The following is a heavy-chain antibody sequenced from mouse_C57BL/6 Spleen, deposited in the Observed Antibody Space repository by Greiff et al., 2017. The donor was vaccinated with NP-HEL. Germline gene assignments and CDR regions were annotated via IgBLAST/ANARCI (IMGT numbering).Heavy chain of an antibody. CDR2: IYPGSGST. CDR3: ARAGIYYGNLDY. V-gene: IGHV1-55*01. J-gene: IGHJ2*01. D-gene: IGHD2-1*01. Sequence: QVQLQQPGAELVKPGASVKMSCKASGYTFTSYWITWVKQRPGQGLEWIGDIYPGSGSTNYNEKFKSKATLTVDTSSSTAYMQLSSLTSEDSAVYYCARAGIYYGNLDYWGQGTTLTVSS. CDR1: GYTFTSYW.